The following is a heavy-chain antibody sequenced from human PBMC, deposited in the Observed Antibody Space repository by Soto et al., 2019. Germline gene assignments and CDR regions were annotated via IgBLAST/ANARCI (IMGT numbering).Heavy chain of an antibody. J-gene: IGHJ4*02. D-gene: IGHD2-15*01. Sequence: GGSLRLSCAASGFTFSSYAMHWVRQATGKGLEWVSAIGTAGDTYYPGSVKGRFTISRENAKNSLYLQMNSLRAGDTAVYYCARGGYCTGGSWYSYHWDHWGQGT. CDR2: IGTAGDT. V-gene: IGHV3-13*04. CDR1: GFTFSSYA. CDR3: ARGGYCTGGSWYSYHWDH.